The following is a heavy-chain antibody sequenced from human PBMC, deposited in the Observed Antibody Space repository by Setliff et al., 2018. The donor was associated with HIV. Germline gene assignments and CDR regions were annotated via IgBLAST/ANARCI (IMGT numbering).Heavy chain of an antibody. CDR1: GGSISINSYY. D-gene: IGHD3-22*01. CDR2: IYYSGST. J-gene: IGHJ4*02. V-gene: IGHV4-39*01. CDR3: AMGSSGYPFDY. Sequence: SETLSLTCTVSGGSISINSYYWGWIRQPPGKGLEWIGSIYYSGSTYYKPSLKSRVTISVDTSTNQFSLKLTSVTAADAAVYFCAMGSSGYPFDYWGQGSLVTVSS.